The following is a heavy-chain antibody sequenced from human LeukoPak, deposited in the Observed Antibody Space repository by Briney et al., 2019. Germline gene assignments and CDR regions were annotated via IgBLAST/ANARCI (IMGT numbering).Heavy chain of an antibody. CDR3: ARDLGEVDLPGYYYYYDMDV. J-gene: IGHJ6*03. CDR1: GGSISSYY. V-gene: IGHV4-59*01. D-gene: IGHD4-17*01. CDR2: IYYSGST. Sequence: SETLSLTCTVSGGSISSYYWSWIRQPPGKGLEWIGYIYYSGSTNYNPSLKSRVTISVDTSKNQFSLKLSSVTAADTAVYYCARDLGEVDLPGYYYYYDMDVWGKGTTVTVSS.